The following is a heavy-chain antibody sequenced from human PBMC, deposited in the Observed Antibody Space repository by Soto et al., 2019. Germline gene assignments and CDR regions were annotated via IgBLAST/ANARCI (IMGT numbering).Heavy chain of an antibody. D-gene: IGHD3-10*01. CDR1: GFTFSSYA. J-gene: IGHJ4*02. CDR2: ISGSGGST. CDR3: AKDSPQSYYGSGSYYGPIDY. V-gene: IGHV3-23*01. Sequence: GGSLRLSCAASGFTFSSYAMSWVRQAPGKGLEWVSAISGSGGSTYYADSVKGRFTISRDNSKNTLYLQMNSLRAEDTAVYYCAKDSPQSYYGSGSYYGPIDYWGQGTLVTVSS.